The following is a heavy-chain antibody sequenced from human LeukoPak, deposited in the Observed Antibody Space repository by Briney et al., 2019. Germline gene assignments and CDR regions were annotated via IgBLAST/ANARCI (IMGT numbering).Heavy chain of an antibody. CDR3: ARELGGTKTGGFDI. CDR2: IGADGDRT. CDR1: GFTFSSYR. V-gene: IGHV3-64*01. Sequence: PGGSLRLSCAASGFTFSSYRMNWVRQAPGKGLEFVSSIGADGDRTFYANSVKGRFTISRDNSKGTMYLQMGALRPEDLAVYYCARELGGTKTGGFDIWAKGQWSPSLQ. D-gene: IGHD1-14*01. J-gene: IGHJ3*02.